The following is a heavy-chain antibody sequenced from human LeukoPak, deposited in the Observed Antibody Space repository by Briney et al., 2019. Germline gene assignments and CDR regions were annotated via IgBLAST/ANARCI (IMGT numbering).Heavy chain of an antibody. CDR3: VRGLGYSSSLLPGGY. D-gene: IGHD6-6*01. J-gene: IGHJ4*02. CDR2: INHSGST. V-gene: IGHV4-34*01. Sequence: SETLSLTCAVYGGSFSGYYWGWIRQPPGKGLEWIGEINHSGSTNYNPSLKSRVTISVDTSMNQFSLKLSSVTAADTAVYYCVRGLGYSSSLLPGGYWSQGTLVTVSS. CDR1: GGSFSGYY.